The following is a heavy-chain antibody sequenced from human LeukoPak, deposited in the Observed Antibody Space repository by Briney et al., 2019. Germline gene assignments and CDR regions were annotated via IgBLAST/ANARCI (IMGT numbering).Heavy chain of an antibody. CDR2: INHSGST. CDR1: GGSFSGYY. V-gene: IGHV4-34*01. Sequence: SETLSLTCAVYGGSFSGYYWSWIRQPPGKGLEWIGEINHSGSTNYNPSLKSRVTISVDTSKNQFSLKLSSVTAADTAVYYCARARSRVFDYWGQGTLVTVSS. D-gene: IGHD6-13*01. CDR3: ARARSRVFDY. J-gene: IGHJ4*02.